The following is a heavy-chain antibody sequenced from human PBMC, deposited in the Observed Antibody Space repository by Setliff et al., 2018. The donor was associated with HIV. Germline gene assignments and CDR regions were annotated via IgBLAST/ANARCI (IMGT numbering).Heavy chain of an antibody. CDR3: ARPDSSSWSFDY. D-gene: IGHD6-13*01. Sequence: HPGGSLRLSCAASGLTFSSHGMHWVRQAPGKGLEWVAFIRYDGSNKYYADSVKGRFTVSRDNSKNMVYLQMNSLRAEDTAVYYCARPDSSSWSFDYWGQGTLVTVSS. J-gene: IGHJ4*02. CDR2: IRYDGSNK. CDR1: GLTFSSHG. V-gene: IGHV3-30*02.